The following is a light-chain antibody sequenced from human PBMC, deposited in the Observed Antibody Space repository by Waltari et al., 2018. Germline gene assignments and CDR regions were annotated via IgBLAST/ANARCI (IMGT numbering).Light chain of an antibody. CDR1: KIGVRN. Sequence: SYDLTQPLSVSVALGQTATITCDGDKIGVRNVHWYQQRPGQAPVLVIYRDSNRPSGIPKRLSGSNSGHTATLTISRAQAGEEADYFCQVCDSDTAHVIFGGGTKLTV. J-gene: IGLJ2*01. CDR2: RDS. CDR3: QVCDSDTAHVI. V-gene: IGLV3-9*01.